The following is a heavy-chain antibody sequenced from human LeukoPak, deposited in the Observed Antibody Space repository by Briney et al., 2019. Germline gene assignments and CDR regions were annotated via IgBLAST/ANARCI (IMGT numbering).Heavy chain of an antibody. CDR1: GFTFSSYT. V-gene: IGHV3-30*04. CDR3: ARSSGSYYAGPFDY. D-gene: IGHD1-26*01. J-gene: IGHJ4*02. CDR2: ISYDGSNK. Sequence: GGSLRLSCAASGFTFSSYTMNWVRQAPGKGLEWVAVISYDGSNKYYADSVKGRFTISRDNSKNTLYLQMNSLRAEDTAVYYCARSSGSYYAGPFDYWGQGTLVTVSS.